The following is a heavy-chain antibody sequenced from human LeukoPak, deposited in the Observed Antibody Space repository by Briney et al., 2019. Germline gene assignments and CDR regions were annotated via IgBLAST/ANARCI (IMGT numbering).Heavy chain of an antibody. CDR1: GGSISSGGYS. CDR3: AREFWEYCSGGSCYRFDP. D-gene: IGHD2-15*01. V-gene: IGHV4-30-2*01. Sequence: PSETLSLTCAVSGGSISSGGYSWSWIRQPPGKGLEWIGYIYHSGSTYYNLSLKSRVTISVDRSKNQFSLKPSSVTAADTAVYYCAREFWEYCSGGSCYRFDPWGQGTLVTVSS. J-gene: IGHJ5*02. CDR2: IYHSGST.